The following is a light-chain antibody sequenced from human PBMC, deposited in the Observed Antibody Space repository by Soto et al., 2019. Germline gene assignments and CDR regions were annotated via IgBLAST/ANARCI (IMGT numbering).Light chain of an antibody. CDR1: TSDVGI. V-gene: IGLV2-23*02. Sequence: QSVLTQPASESGSPGQSITISCSGTTSDVGIVSWYQHHPGKAPKLMIHEVTKRPSGVSDRFSGSKSGNSASLTISGLQAEDEADYFCCSFGGSGYVFGTGTKVTVL. CDR2: EVT. CDR3: CSFGGSGYV. J-gene: IGLJ1*01.